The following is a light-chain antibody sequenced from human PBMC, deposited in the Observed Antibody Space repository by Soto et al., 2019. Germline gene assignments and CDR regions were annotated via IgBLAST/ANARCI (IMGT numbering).Light chain of an antibody. CDR3: QQNYSSPRT. V-gene: IGKV1-39*01. Sequence: DIQMTQSPSSLSVSVVERVTITCRASQSIVSYLNWYQQKLGKAPKLLIYTASNLQRGVPSRSSGSASGTDFTLTISNLQPEDFATYYCQQNYSSPRTFGQGTKLEIK. J-gene: IGKJ2*02. CDR1: QSIVSY. CDR2: TAS.